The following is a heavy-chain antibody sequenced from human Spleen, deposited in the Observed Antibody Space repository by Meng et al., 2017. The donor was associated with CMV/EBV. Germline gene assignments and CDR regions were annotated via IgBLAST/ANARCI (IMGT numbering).Heavy chain of an antibody. D-gene: IGHD2-2*01. Sequence: VSGGPLSSSNWWSWVRQPPGKGLEWIGEVSHSGSTNFNPSLTSRVTMSVDKSKNQFSLNLTSVTAADTAVYYCARASPDSDWYFDLWGRGTLVTVSS. V-gene: IGHV4-4*02. CDR1: GGPLSSSNW. CDR2: VSHSGST. CDR3: ARASPDSDWYFDL. J-gene: IGHJ2*01.